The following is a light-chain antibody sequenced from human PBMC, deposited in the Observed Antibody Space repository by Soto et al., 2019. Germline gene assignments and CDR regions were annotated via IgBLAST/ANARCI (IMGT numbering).Light chain of an antibody. Sequence: IVFTQSPGTLSLSQGERATLSCRASQSVSNNYLAWYQQKPGQAPRLLIYGASNRATGIPDRFSGSGSGTDFTLTISRLEPEDFAVYYCQQSGSSGTFGQGTKVDI. CDR1: QSVSNNY. CDR2: GAS. V-gene: IGKV3-20*01. CDR3: QQSGSSGT. J-gene: IGKJ1*01.